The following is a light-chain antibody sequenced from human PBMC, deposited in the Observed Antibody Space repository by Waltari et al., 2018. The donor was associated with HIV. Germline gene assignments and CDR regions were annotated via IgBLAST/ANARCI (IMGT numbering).Light chain of an antibody. V-gene: IGLV2-8*01. CDR2: EVT. CDR3: SSYAGSTVI. J-gene: IGLJ2*01. Sequence: QSALTQPPSASGSPGQSVTISCTGTSTDVGAYNYVSWYQQHSGEAPKLIIYEVTKRPPGFPDLFSGSKSGNTASLTVSGLQAEDEADFYCSSYAGSTVIFGGGTKLTVL. CDR1: STDVGAYNY.